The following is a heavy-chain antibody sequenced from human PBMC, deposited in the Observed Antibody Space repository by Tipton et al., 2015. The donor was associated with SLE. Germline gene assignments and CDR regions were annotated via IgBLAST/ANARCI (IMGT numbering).Heavy chain of an antibody. CDR3: TLGPNKHGDY. CDR2: IRSKAKSYTT. D-gene: IGHD2/OR15-2a*01. V-gene: IGHV3-73*01. CDR1: GFTFSGSA. J-gene: IGHJ4*02. Sequence: SLRLSCAASGFTFSGSAMHWVRQASGKGLEWVGRIRSKAKSYTTAYAASVKGRFTISRDDSKNTAYLQMNSLKTEDTAVYYCTLGPNKHGDYWGQGTLVTVSS.